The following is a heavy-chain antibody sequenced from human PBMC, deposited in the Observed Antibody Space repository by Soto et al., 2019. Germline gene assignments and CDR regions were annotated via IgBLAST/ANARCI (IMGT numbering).Heavy chain of an antibody. CDR1: GGTFSNYA. D-gene: IGHD2-2*01. J-gene: IGHJ6*02. Sequence: SVKVSCKASGGTFSNYAFSWVRQAPGQGLEWMGGIIPIFGTADYAQKFQGRVTITADESTTTAYMELSSLRSEDTAVYYCATQGVPNYYYYGMDVWGQGTTVTVSS. CDR3: ATQGVPNYYYYGMDV. V-gene: IGHV1-69*13. CDR2: IIPIFGTA.